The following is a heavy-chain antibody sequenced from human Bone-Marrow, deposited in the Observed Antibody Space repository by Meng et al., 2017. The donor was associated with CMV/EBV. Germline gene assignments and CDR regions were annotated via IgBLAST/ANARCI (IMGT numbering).Heavy chain of an antibody. Sequence: GESLKISCAASGFTFSSYEMNWVRQAPGKGLEWVSYISSSGSTIYYADSVKGRFTISRDNAKNSLYLQMNSLRAEDTAVYYCASPTDCSSTSCPEYFQHWGQGTLVTVSS. CDR2: ISSSGSTI. CDR3: ASPTDCSSTSCPEYFQH. V-gene: IGHV3-48*03. CDR1: GFTFSSYE. D-gene: IGHD2-2*01. J-gene: IGHJ1*01.